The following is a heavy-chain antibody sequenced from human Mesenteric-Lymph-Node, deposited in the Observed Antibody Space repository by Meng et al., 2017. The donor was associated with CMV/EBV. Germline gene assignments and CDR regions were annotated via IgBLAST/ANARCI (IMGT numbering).Heavy chain of an antibody. CDR1: GFTFSSDW. Sequence: GESLKISCAASGFTFSSDWMHWVRQAPGKGLMWVARVDSAGSGTSYADSVKGRFTISRDNARNTLYLQMNSLRVEDTAVYYCARTIFERSFDYWGQGTLVTVSS. D-gene: IGHD3-3*01. J-gene: IGHJ4*02. V-gene: IGHV3-74*01. CDR3: ARTIFERSFDY. CDR2: VDSAGSGT.